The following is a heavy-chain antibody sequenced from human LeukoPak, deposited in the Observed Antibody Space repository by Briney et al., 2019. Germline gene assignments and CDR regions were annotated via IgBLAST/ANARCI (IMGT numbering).Heavy chain of an antibody. CDR1: GFTFSSYG. V-gene: IGHV3-30*18. CDR3: AKASRYSSSWYLDY. J-gene: IGHJ4*02. D-gene: IGHD6-13*01. Sequence: AGGSLRLSCAASGFTFSSYGMHWVRQAPGKGLEWVAVISYDGSNKYYADSVKGRFTISRDSSKNTLYLQMNSPRAEDTAVYYCAKASRYSSSWYLDYWGQGTLVTVSS. CDR2: ISYDGSNK.